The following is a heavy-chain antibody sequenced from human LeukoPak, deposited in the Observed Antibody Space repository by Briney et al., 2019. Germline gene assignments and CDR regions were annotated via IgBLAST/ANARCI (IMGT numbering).Heavy chain of an antibody. V-gene: IGHV1-18*01. D-gene: IGHD1-26*01. CDR3: ARAWGISGSYEDY. CDR1: GYIFTNFG. CDR2: ISGYNGNT. Sequence: ASVKVSCKASGYIFTNFGISWVRQARGQGLEWMGWISGYNGNTKYVQKFQGRVTMTRDMSTSTVYMELSSLRSEDTAVYYCARAWGISGSYEDYWGQGTLVTVSS. J-gene: IGHJ4*02.